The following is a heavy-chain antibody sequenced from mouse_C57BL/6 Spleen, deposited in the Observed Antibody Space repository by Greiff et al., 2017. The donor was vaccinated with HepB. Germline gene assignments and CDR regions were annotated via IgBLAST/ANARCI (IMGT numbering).Heavy chain of an antibody. Sequence: VQLQQPGAELVRPGSSVKLSCKASGYTFTSYWMHWVKQRPIQGLEWIGNIDPSDSETHYNQKFKDKATLTVDKSSSTAYMQLSSLTSEDSAVYYCASYDYDAWFAYWGQGTLVTVSA. CDR3: ASYDYDAWFAY. J-gene: IGHJ3*01. CDR2: IDPSDSET. V-gene: IGHV1-52*01. CDR1: GYTFTSYW. D-gene: IGHD2-4*01.